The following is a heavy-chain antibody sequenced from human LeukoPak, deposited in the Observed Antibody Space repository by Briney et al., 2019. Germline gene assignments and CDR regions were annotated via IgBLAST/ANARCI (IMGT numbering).Heavy chain of an antibody. CDR3: ARGELPAEY. CDR2: INPDGTST. Sequence: PGGSLRLSCAASGFTFSSNWMHWVRQAPEKGLVWVSYINPDGTSTKYADSVQGRFTISRDNAKNTLYLQMNSLRVDDTAVYYCARGELPAEYWGQGTLVTVSS. J-gene: IGHJ4*02. CDR1: GFTFSSNW. V-gene: IGHV3-74*03. D-gene: IGHD1-26*01.